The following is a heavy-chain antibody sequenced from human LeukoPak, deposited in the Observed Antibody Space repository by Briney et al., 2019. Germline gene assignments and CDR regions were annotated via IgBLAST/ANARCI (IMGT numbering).Heavy chain of an antibody. CDR1: GFTFDDYG. D-gene: IGHD6-13*01. CDR2: ISLNGGGT. J-gene: IGHJ4*02. CDR3: AKALEQETVIALDS. V-gene: IGHV3-20*04. Sequence: GGSLRLSCAASGFTFDDYGMNWVRQAPGKGLEWISGISLNGGGTGYADSVKGRFTISRDNAKNSLYLQMNSLRADDTALYYCAKALEQETVIALDSWGQGTLVTVSS.